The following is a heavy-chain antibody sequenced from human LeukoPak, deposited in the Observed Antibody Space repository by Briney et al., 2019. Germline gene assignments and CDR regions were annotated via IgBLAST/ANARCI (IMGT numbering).Heavy chain of an antibody. Sequence: ASVKVSCKASGYTFTSYYMHWVRQAPGQGLEWMGIINPRDSNTRYAQKLQGRITVTRDTSINAAYMELSRLRSDDTAVYFCARVRNDYWSGQDFFDYWGQGTLVTVSS. V-gene: IGHV1-46*04. CDR2: INPRDSNT. CDR3: ARVRNDYWSGQDFFDY. J-gene: IGHJ4*02. D-gene: IGHD3-3*01. CDR1: GYTFTSYY.